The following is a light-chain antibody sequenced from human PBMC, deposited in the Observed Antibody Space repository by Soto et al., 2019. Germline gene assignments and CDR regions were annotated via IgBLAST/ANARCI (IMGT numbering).Light chain of an antibody. Sequence: EIVLTQSPGTLSLSPGERATLSCRASQSVSSSYLAWYQQKTGQAPRLRIYGASSRATGDPDRFSCSGSVTDFTLTISRLEPDEFAVYYCQQYGSSPTYTFGQGPKLEIK. CDR2: GAS. V-gene: IGKV3-20*01. J-gene: IGKJ2*01. CDR1: QSVSSSY. CDR3: QQYGSSPTYT.